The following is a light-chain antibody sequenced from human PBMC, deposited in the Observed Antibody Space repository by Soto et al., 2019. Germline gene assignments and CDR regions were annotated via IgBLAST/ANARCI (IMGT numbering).Light chain of an antibody. CDR2: AAS. Sequence: IQMTQSPCSRSASAGGRVTITCQASQDISNYLNWYQQKPGKAPKLLIYAASTLQSGVPSRFSGSGSGTDFTLTISCLQSEDFATYYCQQYYSYPRTFGQGTKVDIK. CDR3: QQYYSYPRT. CDR1: QDISNY. V-gene: IGKV1-8*01. J-gene: IGKJ1*01.